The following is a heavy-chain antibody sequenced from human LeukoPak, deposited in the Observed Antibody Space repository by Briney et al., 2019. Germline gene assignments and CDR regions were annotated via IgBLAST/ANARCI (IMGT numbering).Heavy chain of an antibody. V-gene: IGHV1-3*01. J-gene: IGHJ5*02. D-gene: IGHD3-10*01. CDR3: ARDRSYGSELYNWFDP. CDR2: INAGNGNT. CDR1: GYTFTSYA. Sequence: GASVKVSCKASGYTFTSYAMHWVRQAPGQRLEWMGWINAGNGNTKYSQKFQGRVTITRDTSASTAYMELSSPRFEDMAVYYCARDRSYGSELYNWFDPWGQGTLVIASS.